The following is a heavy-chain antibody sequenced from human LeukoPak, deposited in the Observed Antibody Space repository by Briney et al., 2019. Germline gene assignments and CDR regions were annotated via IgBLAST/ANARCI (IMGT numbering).Heavy chain of an antibody. CDR3: ARDRMAWYSSGWSPFDY. V-gene: IGHV4-4*07. CDR2: IYTSGST. Sequence: PSETLSLTCTVSGGSISSYYWSWIRQPAGKGLEWIGRIYTSGSTNYNPSLKSRVTMSVDTSKNQFSLKLSSVTAADTAVYYCARDRMAWYSSGWSPFDYWGQGTLVTVSS. J-gene: IGHJ4*02. CDR1: GGSISSYY. D-gene: IGHD6-19*01.